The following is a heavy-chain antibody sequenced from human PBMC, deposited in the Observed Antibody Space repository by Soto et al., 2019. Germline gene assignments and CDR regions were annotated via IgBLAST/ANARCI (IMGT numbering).Heavy chain of an antibody. D-gene: IGHD6-13*01. CDR3: ARGRLGSSWYFDY. CDR1: GFTFSSYS. Sequence: ESGGGLVKPGGSLRLSCAASGFTFSSYSMNWVRQAPGKGLEWVSSISSSSSYIYYADSVKGRFTISRDNAKNSLYLQMNSLRAEDTAVYYCARGRLGSSWYFDYWGQGTLVTVSS. V-gene: IGHV3-21*01. CDR2: ISSSSSYI. J-gene: IGHJ4*02.